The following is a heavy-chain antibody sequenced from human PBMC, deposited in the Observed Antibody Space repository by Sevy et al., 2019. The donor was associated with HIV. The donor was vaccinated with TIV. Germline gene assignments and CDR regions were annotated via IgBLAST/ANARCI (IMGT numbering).Heavy chain of an antibody. CDR3: ARDEQRPYYYGSGNMGH. CDR2: MNPNSGKT. Sequence: ASVKVSCKASGYTFTNYGINWVRQATGQGLEWMGWMNPNSGKTGYAPQFHGRVTMTRNTSLNIAYMELSSLRSDDTAVYYCARDEQRPYYYGSGNMGHWGQGTLVTVSS. D-gene: IGHD3-10*01. J-gene: IGHJ4*02. CDR1: GYTFTNYG. V-gene: IGHV1-8*01.